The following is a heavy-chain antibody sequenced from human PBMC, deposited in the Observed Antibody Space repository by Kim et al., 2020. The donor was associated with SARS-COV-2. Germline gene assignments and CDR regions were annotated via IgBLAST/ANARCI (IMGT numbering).Heavy chain of an antibody. J-gene: IGHJ4*02. Sequence: GGSLRLSCAASGFTFSSYWMHWVRQAPGKGLVWVSRINSDGSSTSYADSVKGRFTISRDNAKNTLYLQMNSLRAEDTAVYYCARANGLLWFGATGYFDYWGQGTLVTVSS. CDR2: INSDGSST. CDR3: ARANGLLWFGATGYFDY. CDR1: GFTFSSYW. D-gene: IGHD3-10*01. V-gene: IGHV3-74*01.